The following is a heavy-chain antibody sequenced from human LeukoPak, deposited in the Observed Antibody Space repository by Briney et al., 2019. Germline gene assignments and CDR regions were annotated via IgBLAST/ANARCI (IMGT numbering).Heavy chain of an antibody. Sequence: SETLSLTCTVSGGSISSSSYYWGWIRQPPGKGLEWIGSIYYSGSTYYNPSLKSRVTISVDTSKNQFSLKLSSVTAADTAVYYCAREIPPRSKYYDSSGQDWYFDLWGRGTLVTVSS. D-gene: IGHD3-22*01. CDR3: AREIPPRSKYYDSSGQDWYFDL. V-gene: IGHV4-39*07. CDR2: IYYSGST. CDR1: GGSISSSSYY. J-gene: IGHJ2*01.